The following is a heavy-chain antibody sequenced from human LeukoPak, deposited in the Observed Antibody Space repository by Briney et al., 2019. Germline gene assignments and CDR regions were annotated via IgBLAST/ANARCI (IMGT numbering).Heavy chain of an antibody. Sequence: PSETLSLTCTASGGSISSSSYYWGWIRQPPGKGLEWIGSIYYSGSTYYNPSLKSRVTISVDTSKNQFSLKLSSVTAADTAVYYCARLTPGAVAGKGTDYWGQGTLVTVSS. CDR1: GGSISSSSYY. CDR3: ARLTPGAVAGKGTDY. D-gene: IGHD6-19*01. J-gene: IGHJ4*02. V-gene: IGHV4-39*01. CDR2: IYYSGST.